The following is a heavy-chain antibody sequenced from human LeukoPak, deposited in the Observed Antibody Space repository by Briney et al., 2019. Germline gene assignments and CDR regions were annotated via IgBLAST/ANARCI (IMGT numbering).Heavy chain of an antibody. CDR3: ARSVVVAATVSEY. CDR1: GFTFRIYW. CDR2: IKEDGGRK. J-gene: IGHJ4*02. V-gene: IGHV3-7*01. Sequence: GGSLRLSCAASGFTFRIYWMSWVRQAPGKGLEWVANIKEDGGRKYYVDSVKGRFTISRDNAKNSLYLQMNSLRAGDTAVYYCARSVVVAATVSEYWGQGTLVTVSS. D-gene: IGHD2-15*01.